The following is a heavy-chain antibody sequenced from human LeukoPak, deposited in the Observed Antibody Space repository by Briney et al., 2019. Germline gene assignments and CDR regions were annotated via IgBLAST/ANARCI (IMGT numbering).Heavy chain of an antibody. J-gene: IGHJ4*02. D-gene: IGHD3-3*01. Sequence: GGSLRLSCAASGFTFSNAWMSWVRQAPGKGLEWVGRIKRKTDGGTTDYAAPVKGRFTISRDDSKNTLYLQMNSLRAEDTAVYYCDRQFLEWYWGQGTLVTVSS. CDR2: IKRKTDGGTT. CDR1: GFTFSNAW. V-gene: IGHV3-15*01. CDR3: DRQFLEWY.